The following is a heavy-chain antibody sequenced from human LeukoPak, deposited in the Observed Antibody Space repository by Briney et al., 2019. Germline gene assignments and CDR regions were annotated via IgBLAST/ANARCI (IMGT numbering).Heavy chain of an antibody. Sequence: PGGSLRLSCAASGFTFSRYWMNWVRQAPGKGLVWVSRINTDGSGTMYADSVKGRFTISRDNAKSTLYLQMNSLRAEDTAVYFCASLLNYYDSSDSPGWGRGTLVTVSS. CDR1: GFTFSRYW. CDR2: INTDGSGT. CDR3: ASLLNYYDSSDSPG. J-gene: IGHJ4*02. D-gene: IGHD3-22*01. V-gene: IGHV3-74*03.